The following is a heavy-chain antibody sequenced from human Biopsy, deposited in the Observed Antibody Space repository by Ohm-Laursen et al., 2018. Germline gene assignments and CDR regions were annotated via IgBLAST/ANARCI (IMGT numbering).Heavy chain of an antibody. CDR2: IYYSGST. Sequence: TLSLTCTVSGGSISRYYWSWIRQPPGKGLEWIGYIYYSGSTNYNPSLKSRVTISVDTSKNQFSLRLGSVTAADTAVYYCARHPTHRIQQIDYWGQGTLVTVSS. J-gene: IGHJ4*02. CDR1: GGSISRYY. V-gene: IGHV4-59*08. CDR3: ARHPTHRIQQIDY. D-gene: IGHD5-18*01.